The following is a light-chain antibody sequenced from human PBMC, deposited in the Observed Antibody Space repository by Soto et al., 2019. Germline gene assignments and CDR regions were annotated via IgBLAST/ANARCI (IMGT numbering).Light chain of an antibody. V-gene: IGKV1-5*03. CDR1: GSISSW. CDR2: KAS. CDR3: QQYKTYSPM. J-gene: IGKJ1*01. Sequence: DIQMTQSPATLSASVGDRVTITCRASGSISSWLAWYQQRPGKAPKLLIYKASSLESGVPSRLSGSGSGTEFTLTISSLQPDDFATYYCQQYKTYSPMFGQGTKVDIK.